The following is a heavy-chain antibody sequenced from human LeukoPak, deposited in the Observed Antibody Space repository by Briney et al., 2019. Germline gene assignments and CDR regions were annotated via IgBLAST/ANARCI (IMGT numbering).Heavy chain of an antibody. CDR3: AKDKRIFGVVILFDY. CDR2: ISGSGGST. Sequence: GGSLRLSCVASGFPFSSYWMSWVRQAPGKGLEWVSAISGSGGSTYYADSVKGRFTISRDNSKNTLYLQMNSLRAEDTAVYYCAKDKRIFGVVILFDYWGQGTLVTVSS. J-gene: IGHJ4*02. V-gene: IGHV3-23*01. D-gene: IGHD3-3*01. CDR1: GFPFSSYW.